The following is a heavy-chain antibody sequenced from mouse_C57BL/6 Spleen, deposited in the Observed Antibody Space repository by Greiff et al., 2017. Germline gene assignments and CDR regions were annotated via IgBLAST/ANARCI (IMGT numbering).Heavy chain of an antibody. Sequence: QVQLQQPGAELVMPGASVKLSCKASGYTFTSSWMHWVKQRPGQGLEWIGELDPSDSYTNYNQKFKGKSTLTVDKSSSTAYMQLSSLTSEDSAVYYCARNPFYGSSYGVDYWGQGTTLTVSS. J-gene: IGHJ2*01. D-gene: IGHD1-1*01. CDR2: LDPSDSYT. V-gene: IGHV1-69*01. CDR1: GYTFTSSW. CDR3: ARNPFYGSSYGVDY.